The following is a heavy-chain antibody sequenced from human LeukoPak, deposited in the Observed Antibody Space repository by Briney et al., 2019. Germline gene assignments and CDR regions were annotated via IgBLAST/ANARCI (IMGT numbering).Heavy chain of an antibody. D-gene: IGHD3-16*01. CDR1: GFTFHTYN. CDR2: FSYDGKHI. Sequence: GGSLRLSCEASGFTFHTYNMFWVRQAPGKRLESVAVFSYDGKHIDYAASVQGRFIISRDITRNTLHLDMSNLRDEDTAVYYCARDRVQIWHYVGTFGVWGQGALVTVFS. J-gene: IGHJ4*02. CDR3: ARDRVQIWHYVGTFGV. V-gene: IGHV3-30*04.